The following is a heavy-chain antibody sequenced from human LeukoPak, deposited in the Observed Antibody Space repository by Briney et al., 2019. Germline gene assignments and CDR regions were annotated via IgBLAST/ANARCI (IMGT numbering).Heavy chain of an antibody. D-gene: IGHD3-22*01. CDR2: ISSSSSYI. CDR1: GFTFSSYS. V-gene: IGHV3-21*04. Sequence: GGSLRLSCAASGFTFSSYSMNWVRQAPGKGLEWVSSISSSSSYIYYADSVKGRFTISRHNSKNTLYLQMNSLRAEDTAVYYCASAGVVVNDAFDIWGQGTMVTVSS. J-gene: IGHJ3*02. CDR3: ASAGVVVNDAFDI.